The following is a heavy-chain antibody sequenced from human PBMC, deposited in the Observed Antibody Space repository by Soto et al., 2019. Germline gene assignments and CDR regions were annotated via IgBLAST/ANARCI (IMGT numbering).Heavy chain of an antibody. J-gene: IGHJ4*02. Sequence: EVQLVESGGGLVQPGGSLRLSCAASGFTFSSYWMSWVRQAPGKGLEWVANIKQDGSEKYYVDSVKGRFTISRDNAKNSLYLQMNSLRAEDTAVYYCARVSPPPRATVTYYFDYWGQGTLVTVSS. CDR2: IKQDGSEK. V-gene: IGHV3-7*04. D-gene: IGHD4-17*01. CDR3: ARVSPPPRATVTYYFDY. CDR1: GFTFSSYW.